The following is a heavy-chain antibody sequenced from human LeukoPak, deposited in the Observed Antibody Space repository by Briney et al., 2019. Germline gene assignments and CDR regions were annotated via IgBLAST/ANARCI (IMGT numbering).Heavy chain of an antibody. D-gene: IGHD3-10*01. V-gene: IGHV4-34*01. CDR3: ARPAMVRGVHFDY. CDR2: INHSGST. J-gene: IGHJ4*02. CDR1: VGSFSGYY. Sequence: PSESLSLTCAVYVGSFSGYYWSWIRQPPWKGLEWIGEINHSGSTNYNPSLKSRVTISVDTSKNQFSLKLSSVTAADTAVYYCARPAMVRGVHFDYWGQGTLATVSS.